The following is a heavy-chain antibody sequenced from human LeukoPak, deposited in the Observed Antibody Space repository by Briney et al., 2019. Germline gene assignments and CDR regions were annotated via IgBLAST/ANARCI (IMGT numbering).Heavy chain of an antibody. CDR2: SYYSRST. Sequence: AETLTLTCTASGGSISSSSYYWGRIGQPPGQGLGFIGSSYYSRSTYYNPSLKSRVTISVDKSKNQFSLKLSSVTAADTAVYYCARHWGVEMATNYYFDYWGQGTLVTVSS. CDR3: ARHWGVEMATNYYFDY. V-gene: IGHV4-39*01. J-gene: IGHJ4*02. CDR1: GGSISSSSYY. D-gene: IGHD5-24*01.